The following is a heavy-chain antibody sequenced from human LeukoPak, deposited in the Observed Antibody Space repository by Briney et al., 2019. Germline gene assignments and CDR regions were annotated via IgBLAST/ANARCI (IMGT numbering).Heavy chain of an antibody. Sequence: PSETLSLTCTVSGGSISSYYWSWIRQPPGKGLGWIGYIYYSGSTNYNPSLKSRVTISVDTSKNQFSLKLSSVTAADTAVYYCARAGAGDYFDYWGQGTLVTVSS. J-gene: IGHJ4*02. CDR3: ARAGAGDYFDY. CDR2: IYYSGST. V-gene: IGHV4-59*01. CDR1: GGSISSYY. D-gene: IGHD6-19*01.